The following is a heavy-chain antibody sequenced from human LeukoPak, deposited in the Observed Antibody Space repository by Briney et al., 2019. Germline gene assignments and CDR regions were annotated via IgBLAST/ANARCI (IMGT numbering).Heavy chain of an antibody. D-gene: IGHD2-15*01. CDR3: APRSTQT. Sequence: LSCAASGFTLSSYGMHWVRQAPGKGLEWVAFIRYDGSNKYYADSVKGRFTISRDNSKNTLYLQMKSLRVEDTAVYYCAPRSTQTWGQGTLVTVSS. CDR1: GFTLSSYG. CDR2: IRYDGSNK. J-gene: IGHJ5*02. V-gene: IGHV3-30*02.